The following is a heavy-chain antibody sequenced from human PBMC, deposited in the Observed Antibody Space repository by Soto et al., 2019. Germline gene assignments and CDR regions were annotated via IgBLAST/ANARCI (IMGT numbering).Heavy chain of an antibody. V-gene: IGHV3-21*01. CDR3: ARPPNYYDSSGYYGY. CDR1: GFTFSSYS. D-gene: IGHD3-22*01. Sequence: EVQLVESGGGLVKPGGSLRLSCAASGFTFSSYSMNWVRQAPGKGLEWVSSISSSSSYIYYADSVKGRFTISRDNAKNSLYLPMNSLRAADTAVYYCARPPNYYDSSGYYGYWGQGTLVTVSS. J-gene: IGHJ4*02. CDR2: ISSSSSYI.